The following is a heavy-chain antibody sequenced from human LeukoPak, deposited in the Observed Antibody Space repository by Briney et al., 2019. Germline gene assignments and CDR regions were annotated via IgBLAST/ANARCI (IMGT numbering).Heavy chain of an antibody. J-gene: IGHJ4*02. CDR3: ARHYYGSGSYYNGLDY. CDR1: GGSISSGGYS. CDR2: INHSGST. D-gene: IGHD3-10*01. V-gene: IGHV4-30-2*01. Sequence: SETLSLTCAVSGGSISSGGYSWSWIRQPPGKGLEWIGYINHSGSTNYNPSLKSRVTISIDTSKNQFSLKLSSVTAADTAVYYCARHYYGSGSYYNGLDYWGQGTLVTVSS.